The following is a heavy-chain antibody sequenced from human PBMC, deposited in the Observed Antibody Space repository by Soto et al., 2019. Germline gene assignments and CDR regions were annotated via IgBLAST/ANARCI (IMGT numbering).Heavy chain of an antibody. CDR1: GGSFSGYY. J-gene: IGHJ6*02. D-gene: IGHD2-15*01. CDR3: ARGRDIVVVVAAKNYYGMDV. CDR2: INHSGST. V-gene: IGHV4-34*01. Sequence: PSETLSLTCAVYGGSFSGYYWSWIRQPPGKGLEWIGEINHSGSTNYNSSLKSRVTISVDTSKNQFSLKLSSVTAADTAVYYFARGRDIVVVVAAKNYYGMDVWGQGTTVTVSS.